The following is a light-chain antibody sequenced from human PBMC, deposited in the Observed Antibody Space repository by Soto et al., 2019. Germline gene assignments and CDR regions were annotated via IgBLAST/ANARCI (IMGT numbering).Light chain of an antibody. CDR3: QQSSSTPQT. CDR1: QSVRSSY. V-gene: IGKV3-20*01. J-gene: IGKJ4*01. Sequence: EIVLTQSPGTLSLSPGEAATLSCRASQSVRSSYLAWYQQKPGQAPSLLIYGASTRATGIPDRFSGSGSGTDFTLAISSLQPEDFATYYCQQSSSTPQTCGGGTKVDIK. CDR2: GAS.